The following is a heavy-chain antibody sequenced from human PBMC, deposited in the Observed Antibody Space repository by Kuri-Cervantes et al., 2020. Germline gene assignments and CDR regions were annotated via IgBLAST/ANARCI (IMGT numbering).Heavy chain of an antibody. Sequence: ASVKVSCKASGYTFTNYGISWVRQVPGQGLEWMGWISAYDGDTNFTQKLQGRVTMTTDTATRTAYMELRSLKSDDTAVYYCASGYGDYEYTRFDPWGQGTLVTVSS. CDR1: GYTFTNYG. CDR3: ASGYGDYEYTRFDP. CDR2: ISAYDGDT. V-gene: IGHV1-18*01. D-gene: IGHD4-17*01. J-gene: IGHJ5*02.